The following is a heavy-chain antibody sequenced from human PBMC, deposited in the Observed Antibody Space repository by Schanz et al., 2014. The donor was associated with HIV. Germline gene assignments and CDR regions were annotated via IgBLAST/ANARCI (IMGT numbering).Heavy chain of an antibody. CDR1: GFSFSSYV. V-gene: IGHV3-30*18. CDR3: AKDRITGTTGVPYYYYGMDV. Sequence: QVQVVESGGGVVQPGRSLRLSCAASGFSFSSYVMHWVRQAPGKGLEWVAVISYDGSNKYYADSVKGRFTISRDNSKNTLYLQMNSLRAEDTAVYYCAKDRITGTTGVPYYYYGMDVWGQGTTVTVSS. J-gene: IGHJ6*02. CDR2: ISYDGSNK. D-gene: IGHD1-7*01.